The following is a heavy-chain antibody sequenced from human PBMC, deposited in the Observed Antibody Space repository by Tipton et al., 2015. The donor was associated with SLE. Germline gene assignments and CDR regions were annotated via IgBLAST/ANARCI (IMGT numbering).Heavy chain of an antibody. Sequence: TLSLTCTVSGGSVSSGSYYWSWIRQPPGKGLEWIGYIYYSGSTNYNPSLKSRVTISVDTSKNQFSLKLSSVTAADTAVYYCARSAVADHFDYWGQGTLVTVSS. CDR3: ARSAVADHFDY. V-gene: IGHV4-61*01. CDR2: IYYSGST. CDR1: GGSVSSGSYY. J-gene: IGHJ4*02. D-gene: IGHD6-19*01.